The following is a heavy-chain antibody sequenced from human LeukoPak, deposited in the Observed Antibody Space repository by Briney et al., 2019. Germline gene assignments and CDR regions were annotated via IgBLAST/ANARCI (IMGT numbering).Heavy chain of an antibody. CDR2: ISSSSSYI. Sequence: KAAGSLRLSCAASGFTFSSYSMNWVRQAPGKGLEWVSSISSSSSYIYYADSVKGRFTISGDNAKNSLYLQMNSLRAEDTAVYYCARDGIAWFGDSLLYYGMDVWGQGTTVTVSS. J-gene: IGHJ6*02. CDR1: GFTFSSYS. D-gene: IGHD3-10*01. CDR3: ARDGIAWFGDSLLYYGMDV. V-gene: IGHV3-21*01.